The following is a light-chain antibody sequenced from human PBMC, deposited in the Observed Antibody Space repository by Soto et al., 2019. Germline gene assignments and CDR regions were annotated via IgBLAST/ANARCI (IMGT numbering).Light chain of an antibody. CDR2: AAS. CDR3: QKYNSAPPYT. J-gene: IGKJ2*01. V-gene: IGKV1-27*01. CDR1: QGISNY. Sequence: DIQITQSPSPLSASLGDRVTIACRAGQGISNYLAWYQQKPGKVPKLLIYAASTVQSGVPSRFSGSGSGTDFTLTISSLQPEDVATYYCQKYNSAPPYTFGQGTKVDIK.